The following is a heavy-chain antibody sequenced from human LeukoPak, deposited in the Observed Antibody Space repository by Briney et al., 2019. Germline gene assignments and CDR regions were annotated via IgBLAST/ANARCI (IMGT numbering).Heavy chain of an antibody. CDR2: IWDDGNNK. J-gene: IGHJ5*02. Sequence: LSGGSLRLSCAASGFTFSSHGMHWVRQAPGKRLEWVAVIWDDGNNKRYANSVNGRFTISRDNSENTLYLQMNGLTAEDTAMYYCARDSYQDYYGRFDPWGQGTLVIVSS. CDR1: GFTFSSHG. CDR3: ARDSYQDYYGRFDP. V-gene: IGHV3-33*01. D-gene: IGHD3-10*01.